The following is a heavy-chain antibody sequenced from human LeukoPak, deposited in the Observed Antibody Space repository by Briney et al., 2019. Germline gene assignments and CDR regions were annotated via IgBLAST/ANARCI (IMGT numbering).Heavy chain of an antibody. CDR3: ARGLEWLTRRYTWFDP. J-gene: IGHJ5*02. V-gene: IGHV1-18*01. CDR1: GYTLTELS. D-gene: IGHD3-3*01. Sequence: AASVKVSCKVSGYTLTELSMHWVRQAPGQGLEWMGWISAYNGNTNYAQKLQGRVTMTTDTSTSTAYMELRSLRSDDTAVYYCARGLEWLTRRYTWFDPWGQGTLVTVSS. CDR2: ISAYNGNT.